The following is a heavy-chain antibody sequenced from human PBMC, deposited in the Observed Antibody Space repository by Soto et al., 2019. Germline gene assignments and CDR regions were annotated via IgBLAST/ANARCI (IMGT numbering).Heavy chain of an antibody. D-gene: IGHD2-15*01. CDR3: TLLLAKYYYYYYGMDV. Sequence: GGSLRLSCAASGFTFSNAWMNWVRQAPGKGLEWVGRIKSKTDGGTTDYAAPVKGRFTISRDDSKNTLYLQMNSLKTEDTAVYYCTLLLAKYYYYYYGMDVWGQGTTVTVSS. V-gene: IGHV3-15*07. CDR1: GFTFSNAW. J-gene: IGHJ6*02. CDR2: IKSKTDGGTT.